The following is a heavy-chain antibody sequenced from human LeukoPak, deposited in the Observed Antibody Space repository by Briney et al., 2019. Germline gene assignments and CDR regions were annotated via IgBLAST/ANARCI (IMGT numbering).Heavy chain of an antibody. Sequence: ASVKVSCKASGYTFTSYYMHWVRQAPGQGLEWMGIINPSGGSTSYAQKFQGRVTMTRDTSTSTVYMELSSLRSEDTAVYYCARANYYGSGSYNYFDYWGQGTLVTVSS. V-gene: IGHV1-46*01. D-gene: IGHD3-10*01. CDR2: INPSGGST. J-gene: IGHJ4*02. CDR3: ARANYYGSGSYNYFDY. CDR1: GYTFTSYY.